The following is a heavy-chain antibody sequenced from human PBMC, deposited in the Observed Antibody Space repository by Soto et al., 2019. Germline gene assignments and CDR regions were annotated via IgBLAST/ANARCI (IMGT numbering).Heavy chain of an antibody. CDR3: ARDSHKFGTSRYYFDY. V-gene: IGHV4-31*03. CDR2: IYFSGST. CDR1: GASINSGGYY. Sequence: SETLSLTCTVSGASINSGGYYWSWIRQLPGKGLEWIGYIYFSGSTYYNPSLESRVTISLDTSQNQFSLKLSSVTAADTAVYYCARDSHKFGTSRYYFDYWGQGTLVTVSS. J-gene: IGHJ4*02. D-gene: IGHD2-2*01.